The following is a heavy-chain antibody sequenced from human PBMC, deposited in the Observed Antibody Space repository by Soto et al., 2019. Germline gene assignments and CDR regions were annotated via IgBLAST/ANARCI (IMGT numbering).Heavy chain of an antibody. D-gene: IGHD1-26*01. V-gene: IGHV1-46*01. CDR1: GYTFTNCY. CDR2: INPSGGST. CDR3: ARADKGGSY. J-gene: IGHJ4*02. Sequence: QVQLVQSGAEVKQPGASVKVSCKASGYTFTNCYMHWVRQAPGQGLEWMGIINPSGGSTSYAQKFXXRXTXXRDTSTTTVYPELSSLTSEDTAVYYCARADKGGSYWGQGTLVTVSS.